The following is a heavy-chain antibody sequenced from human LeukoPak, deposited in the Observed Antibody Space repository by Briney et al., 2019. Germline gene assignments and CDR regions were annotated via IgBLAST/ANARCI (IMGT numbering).Heavy chain of an antibody. CDR3: AKVPAAAAAPYHF. Sequence: XWMXWXRXXXXXXXEXVANITHRVSHQRYVDSVTRPFTISRSNTKNSLYLQMNSLRAEDTAVYYCAKVPAAAAAPYHFWGQGTLVSVSS. D-gene: IGHD6-13*01. CDR2: ITHRVSHQ. CDR1: XW. J-gene: IGHJ4*02. V-gene: IGHV3-7*01.